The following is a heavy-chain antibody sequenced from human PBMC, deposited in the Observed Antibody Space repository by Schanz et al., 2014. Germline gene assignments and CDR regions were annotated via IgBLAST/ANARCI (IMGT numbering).Heavy chain of an antibody. V-gene: IGHV3-33*01. Sequence: QVQLVESGGGVVQPGRSLRLSCAASGFTFSKYGVHWVRQAPGKGLEWVAVIWYNGSNKYYADSVRGRFTISRDNSKNTLYLQMNSLRAEDTAFYYCARDRVEASSYFDYWGQGTLVTVSS. CDR3: ARDRVEASSYFDY. CDR1: GFTFSKYG. CDR2: IWYNGSNK. J-gene: IGHJ4*02. D-gene: IGHD2-2*01.